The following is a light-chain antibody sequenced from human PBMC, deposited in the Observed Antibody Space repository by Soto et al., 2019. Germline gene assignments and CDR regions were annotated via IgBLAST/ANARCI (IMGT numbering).Light chain of an antibody. CDR3: CSCAGSYTWV. J-gene: IGLJ3*02. V-gene: IGLV2-23*02. CDR2: EVS. Sequence: QSALTQPASVSGSPGQSITISCTGTSSDVGSYNLVSWYQQHPGKAPKVMIYEVSKRPSGVSDRFSGSKSGNTASLTLSGLQAEDEADYYCCSCAGSYTWVFGGGTKLTVL. CDR1: SSDVGSYNL.